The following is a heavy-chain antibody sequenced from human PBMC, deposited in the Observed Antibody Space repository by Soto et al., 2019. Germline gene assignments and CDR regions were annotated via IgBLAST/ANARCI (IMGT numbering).Heavy chain of an antibody. D-gene: IGHD6-13*01. J-gene: IGHJ4*02. CDR2: ISVYNGNT. Sequence: QIPLVQSGAEVKKPGASVKVSCKASGYTFSNYGISWVRQAPGQGLEWMGWISVYNGNTNYAQNLQGRVTMTTDTSTSTAYMEMRSLRSDDTAVYYCARAPREKAVAGLVYWGQGTLVTVSS. CDR3: ARAPREKAVAGLVY. CDR1: GYTFSNYG. V-gene: IGHV1-18*01.